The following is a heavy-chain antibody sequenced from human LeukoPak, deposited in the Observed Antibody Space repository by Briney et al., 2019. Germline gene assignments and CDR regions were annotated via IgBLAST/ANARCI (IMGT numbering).Heavy chain of an antibody. V-gene: IGHV3-23*01. Sequence: GGSLRLSCVASGFTLSSHAMSWVRQAPGKGLEWVSSITATGNAYYADSVKGRFTVTRDDSKNTLYLQVSSLRVEDTAVHHCARSSGSGSYYNYYGLDVWGQGTTVTVSS. CDR2: ITATGNA. CDR1: GFTLSSHA. D-gene: IGHD3-10*01. CDR3: ARSSGSGSYYNYYGLDV. J-gene: IGHJ6*02.